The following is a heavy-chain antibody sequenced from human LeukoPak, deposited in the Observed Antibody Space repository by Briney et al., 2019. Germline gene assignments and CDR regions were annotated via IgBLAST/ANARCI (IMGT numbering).Heavy chain of an antibody. V-gene: IGHV3-30*02. CDR2: IRSEGTNK. J-gene: IGHJ4*02. Sequence: PGGSLRLSCAASGFTFSSYGMQWVRQAPGKGLEWVAFIRSEGTNKYYADSVKGRFTISRDNSKKTLYLQMDSLRAEDTAVYYCAKDYGSGSYSFDYWGQGTLVTVSS. D-gene: IGHD3-10*01. CDR3: AKDYGSGSYSFDY. CDR1: GFTFSSYG.